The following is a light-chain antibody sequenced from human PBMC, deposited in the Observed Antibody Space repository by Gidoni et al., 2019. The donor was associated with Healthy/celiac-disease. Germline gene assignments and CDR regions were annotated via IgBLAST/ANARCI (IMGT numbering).Light chain of an antibody. Sequence: EIVLTQSPGTLSLSPGERATLSCRASQSVSSSYLAWYQQKPGQAPRLLIYGASSRATGIPDRISGSGSGTDFTLTISRLEPEDFAVYYCQQYGSSPLTFGGXTKVEIK. CDR1: QSVSSSY. V-gene: IGKV3-20*01. CDR3: QQYGSSPLT. CDR2: GAS. J-gene: IGKJ4*01.